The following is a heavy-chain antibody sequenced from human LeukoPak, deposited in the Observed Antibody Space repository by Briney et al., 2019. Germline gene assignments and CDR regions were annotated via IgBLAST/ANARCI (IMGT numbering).Heavy chain of an antibody. CDR2: IYYSGST. J-gene: IGHJ3*02. V-gene: IGHV4-59*01. Sequence: SETLSLTCTVSGGSISRYYWSWLRQPPGKGLEWIGYIYYSGSTNYNPSLKSRVTISVDTSKNQFSLKLSSVTAADTAVYYCARGSSEAGAFDIWGQGTMVTVSS. CDR1: GGSISRYY. CDR3: ARGSSEAGAFDI. D-gene: IGHD3-22*01.